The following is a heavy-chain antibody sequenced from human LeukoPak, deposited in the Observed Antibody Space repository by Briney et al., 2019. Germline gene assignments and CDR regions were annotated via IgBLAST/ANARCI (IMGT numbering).Heavy chain of an antibody. CDR1: GFSLSTRGMC. V-gene: IGHV2-70*11. Sequence: SGPALVKPTQTLTLTCTFSGFSLSTRGMCVSWIRQPPGKALEWLARIDWDDDKYYSTSLKTRVTISKDSSKNQVVLRMTSMDPVDTATYYCARIRYYYDSSGYYSDIWGQGTMVTVSS. J-gene: IGHJ3*02. CDR2: IDWDDDK. CDR3: ARIRYYYDSSGYYSDI. D-gene: IGHD3-22*01.